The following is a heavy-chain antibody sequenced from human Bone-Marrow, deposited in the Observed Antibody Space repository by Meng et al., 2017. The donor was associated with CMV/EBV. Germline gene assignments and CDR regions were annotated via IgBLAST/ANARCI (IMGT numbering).Heavy chain of an antibody. V-gene: IGHV3-48*03. CDR1: GFTFSSYE. CDR3: ARETTTVTSYYGKDV. CDR2: ISSSGSTI. D-gene: IGHD4-11*01. Sequence: GSLRLSCAASGFTFSSYEMNWVRQAPGKGLEWVSYISSSGSTIYYADSVKGRFTISRDNAKNSLYLQMNSLRAEDTAVYYCARETTTVTSYYGKDVWGQGTTVTVSS. J-gene: IGHJ6*02.